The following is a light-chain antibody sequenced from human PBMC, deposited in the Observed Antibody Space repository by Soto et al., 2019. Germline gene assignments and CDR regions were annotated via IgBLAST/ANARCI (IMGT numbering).Light chain of an antibody. CDR1: SSDVGGYNY. CDR3: CSYAGSSTMT. J-gene: IGLJ2*01. V-gene: IGLV2-14*01. Sequence: QSALTQPASVSGSPGQSITISCTGTSSDVGGYNYVSWYQQHPGKAPKLMIYEVSNRPSGVSHRFSGSKSGNTASLTIAGLQPEDAADYYCCSYAGSSTMTFGGGTKLTVL. CDR2: EVS.